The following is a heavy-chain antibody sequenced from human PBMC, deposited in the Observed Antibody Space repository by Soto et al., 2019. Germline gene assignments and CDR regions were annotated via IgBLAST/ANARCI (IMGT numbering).Heavy chain of an antibody. Sequence: ETLSLTCAVSGYSSSSGYYWGCIRQPPGKGREWIESIYHSGSTYYNPSRKSRVTISVDTSKNQFSLKLSSVTAADTAVYYCARVTSGEPAAIVYWGQGTLVTVSS. CDR3: ARVTSGEPAAIVY. V-gene: IGHV4-38-2*01. J-gene: IGHJ4*02. CDR1: GYSSSSGYY. CDR2: IYHSGST. D-gene: IGHD2-2*01.